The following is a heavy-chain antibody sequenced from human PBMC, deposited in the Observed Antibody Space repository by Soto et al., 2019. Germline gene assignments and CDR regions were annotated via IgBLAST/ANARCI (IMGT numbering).Heavy chain of an antibody. CDR3: ARGGQLEPNSFDY. CDR1: GYTFTGYY. J-gene: IGHJ4*02. Sequence: ASVKVSCKASGYTFTGYYMHWVRQAPGQGLEWMGWINPNSGGTNYAQKFQGWVTMTRDTSISTAYMELSRLRSDDTAVYYCARGGQLEPNSFDYWGQGTLVTVSS. V-gene: IGHV1-2*04. D-gene: IGHD1-1*01. CDR2: INPNSGGT.